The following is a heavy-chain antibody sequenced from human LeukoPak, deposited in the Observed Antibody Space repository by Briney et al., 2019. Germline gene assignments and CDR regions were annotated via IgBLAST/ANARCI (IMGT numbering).Heavy chain of an antibody. J-gene: IGHJ3*02. CDR2: IIPIFGSS. V-gene: IGHV1-69*13. CDR3: ASVTTVTTKGHGAFDI. D-gene: IGHD4-17*01. CDR1: GGTFSSSA. Sequence: GASVTVSCTASGGTFSSSAISWVRQAPGQGLEWLGGIIPIFGSSNYAQNFQDRVTITADESTSTAYMELSSLRSEDTAVYYCASVTTVTTKGHGAFDIWGQGTMVTVSS.